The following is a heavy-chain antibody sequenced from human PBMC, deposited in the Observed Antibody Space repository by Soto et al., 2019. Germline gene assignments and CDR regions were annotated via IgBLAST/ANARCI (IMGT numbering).Heavy chain of an antibody. J-gene: IGHJ4*02. Sequence: QVQLVESGGGVVQPGRSLRLSCAASGFTFSSYGMHWVRQAPGKGLEWVAVIWYDGSNKYYADSVKGRFTISRDNSKNTLYLQMNSLGAEDTAVYYCARDRSLITFGGVEDWGQGTLVTVSS. V-gene: IGHV3-33*01. D-gene: IGHD3-16*01. CDR3: ARDRSLITFGGVED. CDR1: GFTFSSYG. CDR2: IWYDGSNK.